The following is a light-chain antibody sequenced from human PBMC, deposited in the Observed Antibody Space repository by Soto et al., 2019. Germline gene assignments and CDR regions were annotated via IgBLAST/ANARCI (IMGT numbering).Light chain of an antibody. J-gene: IGKJ2*01. Sequence: DIQMTQSPSSLSASVGDTVTITCRASQSISTYLKWYQQKPGKAPKLLIYAASNLQSGVPSRFSGSGSGTDFTLTISSLQPEDFATYSCLQSYSVPYTFGQGTKLEIK. V-gene: IGKV1-39*01. CDR1: QSISTY. CDR3: LQSYSVPYT. CDR2: AAS.